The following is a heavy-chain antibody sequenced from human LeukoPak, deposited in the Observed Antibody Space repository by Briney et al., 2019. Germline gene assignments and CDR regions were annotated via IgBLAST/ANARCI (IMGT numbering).Heavy chain of an antibody. V-gene: IGHV4-34*01. Sequence: SETLSLTCAVYGGSFSGYYWSWIRQPPGKGLEWIGEINHSGSTNYNPSLKSRVTISVDTSKNQFSLKLSSVTAADTAVYYCASNRYDYVSGSYHPWYFDYWGQGTLVTVSS. CDR2: INHSGST. D-gene: IGHD3-16*02. CDR1: GGSFSGYY. J-gene: IGHJ4*02. CDR3: ASNRYDYVSGSYHPWYFDY.